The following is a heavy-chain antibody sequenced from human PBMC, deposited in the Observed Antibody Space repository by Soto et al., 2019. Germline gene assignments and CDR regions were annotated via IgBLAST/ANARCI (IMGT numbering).Heavy chain of an antibody. Sequence: EVQLLESGGGLVQPGGSLRLSCAASGFTFSSYAMSWVRQAPGKGLEWVSAISGSGGSTYYADSVKGRFTISRDTSMNTLYLQMNSLRAEDTAVYYCAKDWGRFGESPYWGQGTLVTVSS. J-gene: IGHJ4*02. CDR2: ISGSGGST. CDR3: AKDWGRFGESPY. D-gene: IGHD3-10*01. CDR1: GFTFSSYA. V-gene: IGHV3-23*01.